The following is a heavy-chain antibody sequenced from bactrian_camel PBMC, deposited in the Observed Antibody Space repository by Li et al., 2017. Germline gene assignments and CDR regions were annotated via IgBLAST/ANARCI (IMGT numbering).Heavy chain of an antibody. V-gene: IGHV3S61*01. J-gene: IGHJ7*01. CDR2: ISRAGRT. Sequence: HVQLVESGGGLVQPGGSLRLSCQASGFTFDDYSMGWFRQAAPGKEREGVARISRAGRTDYVDSVKGRFTISLNSAENTGNLQMNSLKPEDTAMYYCARGSPSPLFDHRGMPYWGKGTQVTVS. CDR1: GFTFDDYS. D-gene: IGHD1*01.